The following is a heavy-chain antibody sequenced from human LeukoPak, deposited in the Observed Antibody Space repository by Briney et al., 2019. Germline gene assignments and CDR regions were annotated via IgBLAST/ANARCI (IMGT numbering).Heavy chain of an antibody. Sequence: GGALRLSCAASGFTFSSAEMNWGRQAPGKGLEWVSYISSGGNPIYYADSVKGRFTISRDNAKNSLYLQMNSLRAEDTAVYYCARDPGYSTSYYTGDWGQGTLVTVSS. V-gene: IGHV3-48*03. CDR1: GFTFSSAE. D-gene: IGHD6-13*01. CDR2: ISSGGNPI. CDR3: ARDPGYSTSYYTGD. J-gene: IGHJ4*02.